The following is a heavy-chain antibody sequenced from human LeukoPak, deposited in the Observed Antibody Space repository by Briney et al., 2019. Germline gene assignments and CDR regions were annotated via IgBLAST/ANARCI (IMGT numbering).Heavy chain of an antibody. D-gene: IGHD2-2*01. V-gene: IGHV4-39*02. CDR1: GGSISSSSYY. CDR3: ARDEYQLQWEGLDY. Sequence: SETLSLTCTVSGGSISSSSYYWGWIRQPPGKGLEWIGSIYYSGSTYYNPSLKSRVTISVDTSKNQFSLKLSSMTAADTAVYYCARDEYQLQWEGLDYWGQGTLVTVSS. CDR2: IYYSGST. J-gene: IGHJ4*02.